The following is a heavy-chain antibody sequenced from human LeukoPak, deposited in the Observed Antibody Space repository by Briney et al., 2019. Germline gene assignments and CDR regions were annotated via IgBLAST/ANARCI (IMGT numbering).Heavy chain of an antibody. D-gene: IGHD1-14*01. CDR3: ARESGTTYNWFDP. J-gene: IGHJ5*02. CDR1: GYTFAGYY. V-gene: IGHV1-2*02. Sequence: ASVTVSCKASGYTFAGYYMHWVRQAPGQGLEWMAWINPNSGGTNYAQKFQGRVTMTRDTSISTAYMELSRLRSDDTAVYYCARESGTTYNWFDPWGQGTPVTVSS. CDR2: INPNSGGT.